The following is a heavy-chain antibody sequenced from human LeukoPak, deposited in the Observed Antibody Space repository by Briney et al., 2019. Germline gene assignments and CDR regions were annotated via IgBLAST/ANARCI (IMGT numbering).Heavy chain of an antibody. V-gene: IGHV3-30*03. CDR3: ARQHCSGGDCYFFD. D-gene: IGHD2-15*01. CDR1: GFTFSNYG. Sequence: GRSLRLSCAASGFTFSNYGIHWVRQAPGRGLEWVAVISYDGNKKYYADSVKGRFTISRDNSKNTLYLQLNSLRAEDTAVYYCARQHCSGGDCYFFDWGQGTLVTVSS. CDR2: ISYDGNKK. J-gene: IGHJ4*02.